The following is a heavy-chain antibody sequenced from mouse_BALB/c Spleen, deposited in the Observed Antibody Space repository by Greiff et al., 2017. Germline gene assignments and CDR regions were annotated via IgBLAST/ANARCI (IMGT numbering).Heavy chain of an antibody. D-gene: IGHD1-1*01. CDR1: GFTFNTYA. Sequence: EVKVVESGGGLVQPKGSLKLSCAASGFTFNTYAMNWVRQAPGKGLEWVARIRSKSNNYATYYADSVKDRFTISRDDSQSMLYLQMNNLKTEDTAMYYCVRRDYYGYFDYWGQGTTLTVSS. CDR3: VRRDYYGYFDY. J-gene: IGHJ2*01. CDR2: IRSKSNNYAT. V-gene: IGHV10-1*02.